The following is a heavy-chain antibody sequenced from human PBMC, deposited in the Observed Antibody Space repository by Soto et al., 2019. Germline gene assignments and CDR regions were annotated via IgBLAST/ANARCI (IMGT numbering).Heavy chain of an antibody. V-gene: IGHV3-72*01. CDR2: TRNKANSYTT. J-gene: IGHJ4*02. Sequence: PGGSLRLSCAASGFTFSDHYMDWVRQAPGKGLEWVGRTRNKANSYTTEYAASVKGRFTISRDDSKNSLYLQMNSLKTEDTAVYYCARVPYSGSYYGRRDYFDYWGQGTLVTVSS. CDR3: ARVPYSGSYYGRRDYFDY. D-gene: IGHD1-26*01. CDR1: GFTFSDHY.